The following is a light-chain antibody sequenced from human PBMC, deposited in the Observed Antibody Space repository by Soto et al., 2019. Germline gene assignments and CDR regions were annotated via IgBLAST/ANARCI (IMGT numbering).Light chain of an antibody. CDR3: QSCDSCLSGSDVV. Sequence: QSVPTQPPSVSGAPGQRGTVSCTGSSSNIGAGYDVHWYQQLPGTAPKLLILGNNNRPSGVPDRFSGSKSGTSAFLAITGLHAEDEGDYYSQSCDSCLSGSDVVFGGGTKLTVL. J-gene: IGLJ2*01. V-gene: IGLV1-40*01. CDR1: SSNIGAGYD. CDR2: GNN.